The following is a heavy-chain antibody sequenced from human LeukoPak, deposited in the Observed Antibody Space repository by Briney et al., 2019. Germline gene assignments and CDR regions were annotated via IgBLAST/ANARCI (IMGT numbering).Heavy chain of an antibody. V-gene: IGHV3-23*01. CDR3: ARFAAGGSYYYYMDV. Sequence: GGSLRLSCAASGFTFNNYAMSWVRQAPGKGLEWVSAISGSGGTTYYADSVKGRFTFSRDNPKNTLYLQMNSLRAEDTAVYYCARFAAGGSYYYYMDVWGKGTTVTVSS. J-gene: IGHJ6*03. CDR2: ISGSGGTT. CDR1: GFTFNNYA. D-gene: IGHD3-10*01.